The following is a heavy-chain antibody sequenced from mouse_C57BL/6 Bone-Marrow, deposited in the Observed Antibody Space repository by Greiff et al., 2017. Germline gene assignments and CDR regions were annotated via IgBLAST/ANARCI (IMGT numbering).Heavy chain of an antibody. CDR2: ISDGGSYN. Sequence: DVKLVESGGGLVKPGGSLKLSCAASGFTFSSYAMSWVRPPPETRLAWVATISDGGSYNSYPDNVKGRFTISRYNAKNNLYLQVSHLKSEDTAMYYCAREGGYHFAYWGQGTLVTVSA. J-gene: IGHJ3*01. D-gene: IGHD2-2*01. CDR3: AREGGYHFAY. V-gene: IGHV5-4*01. CDR1: GFTFSSYA.